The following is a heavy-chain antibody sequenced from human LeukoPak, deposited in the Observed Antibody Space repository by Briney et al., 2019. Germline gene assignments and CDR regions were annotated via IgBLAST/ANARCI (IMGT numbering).Heavy chain of an antibody. CDR1: GGSISSGDYY. Sequence: SQTLSLTCTVSGGSISSGDYYWNWIRQPPGKGLEWIGYIYYSGSTYYNPSLKSRVTISIDTSKNQFSLKLSSVTAADTAVYYCARGGYYYAPLDYWGQGTLVTVSS. D-gene: IGHD3-22*01. V-gene: IGHV4-30-4*08. J-gene: IGHJ4*02. CDR3: ARGGYYYAPLDY. CDR2: IYYSGST.